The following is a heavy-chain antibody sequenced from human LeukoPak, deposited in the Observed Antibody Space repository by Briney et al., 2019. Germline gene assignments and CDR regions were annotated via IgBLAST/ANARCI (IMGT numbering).Heavy chain of an antibody. CDR2: ISYSGST. J-gene: IGHJ4*02. CDR3: ASNYLSNSWYYFDY. Sequence: PSETLSLTCTVPGGSISSYYRSWIRQPPGKGLEWIGYISYSGSTNYNPSLKSRVTISVDTSKNQFSLRLNSVTGADTAVYYCASNYLSNSWYYFDYWGQGTLVTVSS. CDR1: GGSISSYY. D-gene: IGHD6-13*01. V-gene: IGHV4-59*01.